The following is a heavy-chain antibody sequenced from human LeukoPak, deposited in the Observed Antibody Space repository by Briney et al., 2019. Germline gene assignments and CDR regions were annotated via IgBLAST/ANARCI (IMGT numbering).Heavy chain of an antibody. J-gene: IGHJ4*02. CDR3: ARYCSGGSCYSDY. CDR2: INHSGST. V-gene: IGHV4-38-2*02. Sequence: SETLSLTCTVSGYSISSGYYWGWIRQPPGKGLEWIGEINHSGSTNYNPSLKSRVTISVDTSKNQFSLKLSSVTAADTAVYYCARYCSGGSCYSDYWGQGTLVTVSS. CDR1: GYSISSGYY. D-gene: IGHD2-15*01.